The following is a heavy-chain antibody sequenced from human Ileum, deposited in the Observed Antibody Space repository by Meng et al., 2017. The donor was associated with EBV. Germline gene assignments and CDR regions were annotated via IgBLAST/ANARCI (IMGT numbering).Heavy chain of an antibody. CDR3: ARGCNTCGYSLDY. V-gene: IGHV4-30-4*01. CDR2: IYKSGST. D-gene: IGHD3-22*01. J-gene: IGHJ4*01. Sequence: QMHLEEAAPGMCRPPKTPSVPTDAMGGDISNGRYRGSLIRQPPGTGLEWIGYIYKSGSTDYNPSLTSRVTLSDDTSKNQYFLKLCSVTAADTRVYYCARGCNTCGYSLDYLGQGILVTVSS. CDR1: GGDISNGRYR.